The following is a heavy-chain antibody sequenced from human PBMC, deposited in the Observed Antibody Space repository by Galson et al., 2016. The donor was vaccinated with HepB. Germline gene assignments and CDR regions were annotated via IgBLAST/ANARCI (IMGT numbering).Heavy chain of an antibody. CDR2: ISGSATST. Sequence: QGLEWVSIISGSATSTYFADSVKGRFSTSRDEYKNTLFLQMNRLRAEDTAVYYCARASGSYFHWYFDLWGRGTLVTVSS. D-gene: IGHD1-26*01. CDR3: ARASGSYFHWYFDL. V-gene: IGHV3-23*01. J-gene: IGHJ2*01.